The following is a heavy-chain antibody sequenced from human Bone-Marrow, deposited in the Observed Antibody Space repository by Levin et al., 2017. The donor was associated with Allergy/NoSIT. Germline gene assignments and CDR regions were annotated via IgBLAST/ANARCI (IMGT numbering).Heavy chain of an antibody. CDR1: GGSFSGYY. D-gene: IGHD2-15*01. V-gene: IGHV4-34*01. CDR2: INHSGST. CDR3: ARGRYCSGGSCYSALYYYYYMDV. Sequence: SETLSLTCAVYGGSFSGYYWSWIRQPPGKGLEWIGEINHSGSTNYNPSLKSRVTISVDTSKNQFSLKLSSVTAADTAVYYCARGRYCSGGSCYSALYYYYYMDVWGKGTTVTVSS. J-gene: IGHJ6*03.